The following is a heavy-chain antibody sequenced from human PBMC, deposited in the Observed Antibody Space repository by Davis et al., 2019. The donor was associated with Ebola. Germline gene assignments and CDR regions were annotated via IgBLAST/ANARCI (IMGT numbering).Heavy chain of an antibody. CDR2: IFSGDEK. V-gene: IGHV2-26*01. J-gene: IGHJ4*02. CDR1: DARMG. D-gene: IGHD4-17*01. CDR3: ARIALDDYGDYPRFDY. Sequence: SGPTLVKPTETLTLTCTVSDARMGVTWVRQPPGKALEWLADIFSGDEKSYSPSLQSRLTISRETSKSQVVLTMTNMDPVDTATYYCARIALDDYGDYPRFDYWGQGTLVSVSS.